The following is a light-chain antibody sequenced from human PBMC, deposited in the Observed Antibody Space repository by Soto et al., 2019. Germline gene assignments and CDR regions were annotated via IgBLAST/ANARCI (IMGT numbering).Light chain of an antibody. V-gene: IGLV2-14*01. CDR2: DVS. Sequence: QSALTQPASVSGSPGQSITISCTGTSSDVGGYNYVSWYQQHPGKAPQLMSYDVSNRPSGVSNRCSGSKSGNTASLTISGLQAEDEADYYCRSYTSSSTLVFGGGTKLTVL. J-gene: IGLJ2*01. CDR3: RSYTSSSTLV. CDR1: SSDVGGYNY.